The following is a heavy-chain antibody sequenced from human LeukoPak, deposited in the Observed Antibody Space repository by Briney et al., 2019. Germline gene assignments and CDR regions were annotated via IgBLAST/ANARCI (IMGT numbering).Heavy chain of an antibody. D-gene: IGHD4-17*01. Sequence: SETLSLTCTVSGYSISSGYYWGWIRQPPGKGLEWIGSIYHSGSTYYNPSLKSRVTISVDTSKNQFSLKLSSVTAADTAVYYCARGDYGDSTVDIWGQGTMVTVSS. CDR2: IYHSGST. V-gene: IGHV4-38-2*02. CDR1: GYSISSGYY. CDR3: ARGDYGDSTVDI. J-gene: IGHJ3*02.